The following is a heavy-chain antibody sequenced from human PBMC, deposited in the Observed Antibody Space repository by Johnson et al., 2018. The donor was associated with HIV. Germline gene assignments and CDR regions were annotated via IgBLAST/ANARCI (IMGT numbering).Heavy chain of an antibody. Sequence: VQLVESGGGLVQPGRSLRLSCAASGFTFHDYDIHWVRQAPGKGLEWVSGISWNSATKDYADSVKGRFTISRDNAKNSLYLQMNSLRAEDTALYYCARGVSSGYYSNAFDVWGQGTMATVSS. CDR3: ARGVSSGYYSNAFDV. CDR1: GFTFHDYD. V-gene: IGHV3-9*01. CDR2: ISWNSATK. D-gene: IGHD3-22*01. J-gene: IGHJ3*01.